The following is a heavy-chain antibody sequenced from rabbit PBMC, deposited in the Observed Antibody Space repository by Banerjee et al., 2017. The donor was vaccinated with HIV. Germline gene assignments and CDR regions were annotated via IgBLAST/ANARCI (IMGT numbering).Heavy chain of an antibody. D-gene: IGHD6-1*01. CDR3: ARRDGGYVAYGYAYYGMDL. CDR1: GIDFSSSYW. J-gene: IGHJ6*01. CDR2: IYAGSGST. V-gene: IGHV1S45*01. Sequence: QEQLEESGGDLVKPEGSLTLTCTASGIDFSSSYWICWVRQAPGKGLEWIACIYAGSGSTYYTSWAKGRFTISKTSSTTVTLQMTSLTAADTATYFCARRDGGYVAYGYAYYGMDLWGPGTLVTVS.